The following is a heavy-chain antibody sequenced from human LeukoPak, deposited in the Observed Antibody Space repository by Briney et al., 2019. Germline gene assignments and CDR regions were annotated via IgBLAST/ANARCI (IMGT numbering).Heavy chain of an antibody. V-gene: IGHV3-30*18. CDR2: ISYDGNDK. D-gene: IGHD3-22*01. CDR3: AKDRHYESNVLGY. CDR1: GFTFSSYG. J-gene: IGHJ4*02. Sequence: GGSLRLSCAASGFTFSSYGMHWVRQAPGRGLEYVALISYDGNDKYYADSVKGRFSISRDNSKNTLYLQMNSLRTDDTALYYCAKDRHYESNVLGYWGLGTLVTVSS.